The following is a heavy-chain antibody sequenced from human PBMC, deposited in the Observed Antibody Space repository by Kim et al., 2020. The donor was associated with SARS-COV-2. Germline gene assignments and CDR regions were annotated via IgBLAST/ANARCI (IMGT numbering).Heavy chain of an antibody. Sequence: GGSLRLSCAASGFTFSSYSMNWVRQAPGKGLEWVSSISSSSSYIYYADSVKGRFTISSDNAKNSLYLQMNSLRAEDTAVYYCARDLVAVAGTYPSYWGQGTLVTVSS. J-gene: IGHJ4*02. D-gene: IGHD6-19*01. CDR3: ARDLVAVAGTYPSY. V-gene: IGHV3-21*01. CDR1: GFTFSSYS. CDR2: ISSSSSYI.